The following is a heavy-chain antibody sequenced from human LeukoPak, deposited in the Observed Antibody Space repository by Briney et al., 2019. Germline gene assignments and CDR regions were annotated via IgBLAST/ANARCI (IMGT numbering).Heavy chain of an antibody. CDR1: GVFTFSSYS. J-gene: IGHJ4*02. CDR3: ARDNAHASRSPGVR. Sequence: PGGSLRLSCAGSGVFTFSSYSMSWVRQAPGKGLEWVASIKKDGSEKYYAESVKGRFTISRDNAKNSLFLEMNSLTAGDTAVYYCARDNAHASRSPGVRWGQGTLVTVSS. CDR2: IKKDGSEK. V-gene: IGHV3-7*01. D-gene: IGHD3-10*01.